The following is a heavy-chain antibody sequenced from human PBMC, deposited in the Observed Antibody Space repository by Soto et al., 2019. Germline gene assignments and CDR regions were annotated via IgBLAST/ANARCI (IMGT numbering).Heavy chain of an antibody. V-gene: IGHV4-31*03. D-gene: IGHD4-17*01. CDR3: ASDPGDSGDYARGYFDN. J-gene: IGHJ4*02. CDR1: GGSVLSGGYY. CDR2: IHYSGTT. Sequence: QVQLQESGPGLVKPAQTLSLTCNVSGGSVLSGGYYWSWIRQRPGKGLQWIGSIHYSGTTYYDPSLKHRLTLSVDTSNNHFSLKLTALTAAETAVYYCASDPGDSGDYARGYFDNWGQGVPVTVSS.